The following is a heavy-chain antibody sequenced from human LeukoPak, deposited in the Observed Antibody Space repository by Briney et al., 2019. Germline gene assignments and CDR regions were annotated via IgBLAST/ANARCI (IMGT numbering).Heavy chain of an antibody. J-gene: IGHJ4*02. D-gene: IGHD1-26*01. Sequence: PGGSLRLSCAASGFTFSNAWMTWVRQAPGKGLEWASFISSSGTTSYADSVKGRFTISRDNAKNSLYLQMNSLRDEDTAVYYCASGPLGWSDYWGQGALVTVSS. CDR3: ASGPLGWSDY. V-gene: IGHV3-69-1*01. CDR1: GFTFSNAW. CDR2: ISSSGTT.